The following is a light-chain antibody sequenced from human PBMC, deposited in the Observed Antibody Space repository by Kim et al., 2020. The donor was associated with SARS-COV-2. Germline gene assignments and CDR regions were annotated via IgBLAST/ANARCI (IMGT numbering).Light chain of an antibody. Sequence: ATTDGKSSPSLLSRADDRNYLVWFQQNPGQPPKVLISGASTRESGVPDRFSGSGSGTDFTLTISSLQAEDVAVYYCQQYYTDPLTFGQGTKVDIK. J-gene: IGKJ1*01. CDR2: GAS. CDR1: PSLLSRADDRNY. CDR3: QQYYTDPLT. V-gene: IGKV4-1*01.